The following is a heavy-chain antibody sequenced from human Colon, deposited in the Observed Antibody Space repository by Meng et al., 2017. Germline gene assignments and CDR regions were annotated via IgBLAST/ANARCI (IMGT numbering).Heavy chain of an antibody. CDR2: ISGTDDAT. J-gene: IGHJ4*02. CDR1: GFTFTNFA. Sequence: GESLKISCAASGFTFTNFAMGWVRQAPGKGLEWVATISGTDDATYYADTVKGRFTISRDNSTNTLYLQMSSLRAEDTALYYCAKTWARWCGARACYPYLDSWGQGTLVTVSS. V-gene: IGHV3-23*01. D-gene: IGHD2-21*02. CDR3: AKTWARWCGARACYPYLDS.